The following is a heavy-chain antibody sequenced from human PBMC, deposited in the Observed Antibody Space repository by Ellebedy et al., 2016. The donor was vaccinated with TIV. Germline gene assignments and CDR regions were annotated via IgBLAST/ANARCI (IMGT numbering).Heavy chain of an antibody. CDR3: STQGDNYYGDDAFDL. V-gene: IGHV3-15*01. CDR2: IKNKIDGATT. J-gene: IGHJ3*01. Sequence: PGGSLRLSCAASRFTFSNAWMSWVRQAPGKGLEWVGRIKNKIDGATTDYAATVKGRFSISRDDSHTTLYLQMNNLKTEDTAVYYCSTQGDNYYGDDAFDLWGQGTLVIVSS. D-gene: IGHD4-17*01. CDR1: RFTFSNAW.